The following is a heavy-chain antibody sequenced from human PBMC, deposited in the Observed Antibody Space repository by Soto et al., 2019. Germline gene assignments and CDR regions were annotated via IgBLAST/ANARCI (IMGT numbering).Heavy chain of an antibody. J-gene: IGHJ4*02. CDR2: INHSGST. D-gene: IGHD2-15*01. V-gene: IGHV4-34*01. Sequence: QVQLQQWGAGLLKPSETLSLTCAVYGESFSGYYWNWIRQPPGRGLEWIGEINHSGSTNYNPSLKSRPTIPVDRSQRELSLKLSSVPAANTAVYYCARRDPPSGSISYWGQGTLVTVSS. CDR3: ARRDPPSGSISY. CDR1: GESFSGYY.